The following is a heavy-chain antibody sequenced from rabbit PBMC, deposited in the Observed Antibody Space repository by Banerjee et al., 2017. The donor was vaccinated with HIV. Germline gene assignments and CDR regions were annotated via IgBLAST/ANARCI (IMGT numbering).Heavy chain of an antibody. Sequence: QEQLVESGGDLVKPGASLTLTCTASGIDFSSSYYMCWVRQAPGKGLEWIACIYADNSGSTYYASWVNGRFTITKTSSTTVTLQMTSLTAADTATYFCAREGDGGSSLWGPGTLVTVS. J-gene: IGHJ4*01. CDR1: GIDFSSSYY. CDR2: IYADNSGST. V-gene: IGHV1S45*01. CDR3: AREGDGGSSL. D-gene: IGHD8-1*01.